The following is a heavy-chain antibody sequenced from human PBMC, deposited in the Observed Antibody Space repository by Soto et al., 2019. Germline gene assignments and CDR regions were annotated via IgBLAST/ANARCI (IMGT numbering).Heavy chain of an antibody. CDR3: AREGNLEYSSSSSGYYYYYYGMDV. V-gene: IGHV5-10-1*01. D-gene: IGHD6-6*01. J-gene: IGHJ6*02. Sequence: GESLKISCKGSGYSFTSYWISWVRQMPGKGLEWMGRIDPSDSYTNYSPSFQGHVTISADKSISTAYLQWSSLKASDTAMYYCAREGNLEYSSSSSGYYYYYYGMDVWGQGTTVTVSS. CDR2: IDPSDSYT. CDR1: GYSFTSYW.